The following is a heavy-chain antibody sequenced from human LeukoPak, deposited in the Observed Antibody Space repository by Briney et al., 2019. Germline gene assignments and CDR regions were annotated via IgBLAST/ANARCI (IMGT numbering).Heavy chain of an antibody. CDR1: GFTFSSYG. D-gene: IGHD6-19*01. J-gene: IGHJ4*02. Sequence: PGGSLRLSCAASGFTFSSYGMHWVRQAPGKGLEWVAVTSYDGSINYYADSVRGRFTISRDNSENTVYLEINNLRTEDTAVYYCARDRRAVAVYFDYWGQGTLVTVSS. CDR3: ARDRRAVAVYFDY. V-gene: IGHV3-30*19. CDR2: TSYDGSIN.